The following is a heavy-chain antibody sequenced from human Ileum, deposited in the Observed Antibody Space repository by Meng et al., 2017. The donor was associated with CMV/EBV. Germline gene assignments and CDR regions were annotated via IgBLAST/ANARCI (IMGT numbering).Heavy chain of an antibody. V-gene: IGHV4-59*01. Sequence: SETLSLTCTVSGGAISAYYWSWIRQSPGKGLEWIGYIHNSGSTQYTPSLKSRVTMSIDTSKNQFSLKLRSVTAADTAVYYCARGGDISETTAHWGQRRLVTVSS. CDR3: ARGGDISETTAH. CDR1: GGAISAYY. CDR2: IHNSGST. J-gene: IGHJ4*02. D-gene: IGHD6-19*01.